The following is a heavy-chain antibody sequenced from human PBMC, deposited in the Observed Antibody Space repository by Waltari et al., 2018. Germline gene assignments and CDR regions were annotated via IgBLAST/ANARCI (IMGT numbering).Heavy chain of an antibody. V-gene: IGHV3-9*01. D-gene: IGHD3-10*01. CDR3: AKDGGILWFGEVNYFFEN. CDR1: GFTFDDYA. CDR2: INWNSGTI. Sequence: EVQLVESGGGLVQPGRSLRLSCAASGFTFDDYAMHWVRQGPGKGLEWVSGINWNSGTIGYADSVKGRFTISRDSAKNSLFLQMNSLIAEDTALYFCAKDGGILWFGEVNYFFENWGQGTLVTVSS. J-gene: IGHJ4*02.